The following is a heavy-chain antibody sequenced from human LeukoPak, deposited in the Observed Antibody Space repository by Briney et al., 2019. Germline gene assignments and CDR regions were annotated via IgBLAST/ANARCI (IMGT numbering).Heavy chain of an antibody. V-gene: IGHV3-53*01. Sequence: SSETLSLTCTDSGYSISSGYHWGWIRQPPGKGLEWVSVIYSGGSTYYADSVKGRFTISRDNSKNTLYLQMNSLRAEDTAVYYCARSLFDYGDYLYYFDYWGQGTLVTVSS. J-gene: IGHJ4*02. CDR2: IYSGGST. CDR3: ARSLFDYGDYLYYFDY. D-gene: IGHD4-17*01. CDR1: GYSISSGYH.